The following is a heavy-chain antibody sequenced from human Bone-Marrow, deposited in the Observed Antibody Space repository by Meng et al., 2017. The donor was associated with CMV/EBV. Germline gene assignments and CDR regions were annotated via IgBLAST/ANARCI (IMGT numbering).Heavy chain of an antibody. D-gene: IGHD6-6*01. Sequence: SETLSLTCTVSGGSISSYYWSWIRQPPGKGLEWIGYIYYSGSTNYNPSLKSRVTISVDTSKNQFSLKLSSVTAADTAVYYCARGRIAARPSKYYYYYYGMDVWGQRTTVTVAS. CDR2: IYYSGST. CDR1: GGSISSYY. V-gene: IGHV4-59*12. CDR3: ARGRIAARPSKYYYYYYGMDV. J-gene: IGHJ6*02.